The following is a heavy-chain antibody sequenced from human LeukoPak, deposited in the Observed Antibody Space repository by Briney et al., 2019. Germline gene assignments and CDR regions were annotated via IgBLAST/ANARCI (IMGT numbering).Heavy chain of an antibody. CDR1: GGTFSSYA. J-gene: IGHJ4*02. D-gene: IGHD3-3*01. V-gene: IGHV1-69*04. CDR3: ARVTGYDFWSGYYIDY. Sequence: SVKVSCTASGGTFSSYAISWVRQAPGQGLEWMGRIIPILGIANYAQKFQGRVTITADKSTSTAYMELSSLRSEDTAVYYCARVTGYDFWSGYYIDYWGQGTLVTVSS. CDR2: IIPILGIA.